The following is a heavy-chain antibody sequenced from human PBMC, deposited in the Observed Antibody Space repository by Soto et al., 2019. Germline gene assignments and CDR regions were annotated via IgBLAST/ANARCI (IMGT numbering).Heavy chain of an antibody. CDR2: IYPGDSDT. CDR3: ARHGSFSSWYSGWFDP. Sequence: GESLKISCKASGYSFASYWIGWVRQMPGKGLEWMGIIYPGDSDTTYSPSFQGQVTISADKSISTAYLQWSSLKASDTAVYYCARHGSFSSWYSGWFDPWGQGTLVTVSS. J-gene: IGHJ5*02. V-gene: IGHV5-51*01. D-gene: IGHD6-13*01. CDR1: GYSFASYW.